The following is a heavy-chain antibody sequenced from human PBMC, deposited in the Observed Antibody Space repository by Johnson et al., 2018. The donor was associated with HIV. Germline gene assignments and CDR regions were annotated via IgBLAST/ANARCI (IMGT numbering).Heavy chain of an antibody. J-gene: IGHJ3*02. CDR3: ARDHSSSWYRGVGGAFDI. Sequence: VQLVESGGGLVKPGGSLRLSCVGSGFTFSDHYMSWVRQAPGKGLEWVSFISSSGSTIYYADSVKGRFTISRDNAKNSLYLQMNSLRAEDTAVYYCARDHSSSWYRGVGGAFDIWGQGTMVTVSS. CDR1: GFTFSDHY. CDR2: ISSSGSTI. V-gene: IGHV3-11*04. D-gene: IGHD6-13*01.